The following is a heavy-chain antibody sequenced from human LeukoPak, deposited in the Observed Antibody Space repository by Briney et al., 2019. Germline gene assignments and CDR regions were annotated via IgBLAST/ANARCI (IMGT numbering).Heavy chain of an antibody. CDR2: INPNSGGT. CDR1: GYAFTGYY. V-gene: IGHV1-2*06. Sequence: GASVKVSCKASGYAFTGYYMHWVRQAPGQGLVWMGRINPNSGGTNYAQKFQGRVTMTRDTSISTAYMELSRLRSDDTAVYYCARGGRVTIFGARNWFDPWGQGTLVTVSS. D-gene: IGHD3-3*01. J-gene: IGHJ5*02. CDR3: ARGGRVTIFGARNWFDP.